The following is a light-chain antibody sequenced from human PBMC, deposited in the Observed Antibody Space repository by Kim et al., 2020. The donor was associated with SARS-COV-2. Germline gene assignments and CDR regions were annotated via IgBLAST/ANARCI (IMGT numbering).Light chain of an antibody. CDR1: QSVSNT. V-gene: IGKV3-15*01. CDR3: QQYNNSSS. Sequence: LSVAPRQRATRCCRASQSVSNTLAWYQQKPGQAPRLIIYGASTRASGIPGRFSGSGSGTEFTLTISSLQSEDFAVYYCQQYNNSSSFGQGTKLEI. CDR2: GAS. J-gene: IGKJ2*01.